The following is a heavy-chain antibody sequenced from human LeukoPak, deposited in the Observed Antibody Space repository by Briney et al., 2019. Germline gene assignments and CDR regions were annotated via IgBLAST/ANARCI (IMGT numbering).Heavy chain of an antibody. CDR1: GFTFRSHD. J-gene: IGHJ4*02. Sequence: GSLRLSCAASGFTFRSHDMSWVRQAPGKGLEWVSGISGSGGSTFYADSVKGRFTISRDNSKNTLYLQMNGLRVEDTAVYYCAKADGSIAVAGGFDYWGQGTLVTVSS. D-gene: IGHD6-19*01. CDR2: ISGSGGST. V-gene: IGHV3-23*01. CDR3: AKADGSIAVAGGFDY.